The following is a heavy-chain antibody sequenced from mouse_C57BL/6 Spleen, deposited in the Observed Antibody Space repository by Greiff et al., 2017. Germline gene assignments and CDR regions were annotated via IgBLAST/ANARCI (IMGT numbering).Heavy chain of an antibody. D-gene: IGHD1-1*01. CDR3: ARRDGSSAGAY. CDR2: IYPGDGDT. J-gene: IGHJ3*01. Sequence: QVQLKESGAELVKPGASVKISCKASGYAFSSYWMNWVKQRPGKGIEWIGQIYPGDGDTNYNGKFKGKATLTADKSSSTAYMQLSSLTSEDSAVYFCARRDGSSAGAYWGQGTLVTVSA. V-gene: IGHV1-80*01. CDR1: GYAFSSYW.